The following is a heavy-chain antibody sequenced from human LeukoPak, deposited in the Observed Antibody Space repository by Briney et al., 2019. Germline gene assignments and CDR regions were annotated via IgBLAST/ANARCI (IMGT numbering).Heavy chain of an antibody. D-gene: IGHD3-22*01. CDR2: MYYSGST. Sequence: PSETLSLTCTVSGGSITGSSYYWGWIRQPPGKGLEWIGSMYYSGSTYYNPSLKGRLTISVDTSKNQFSLKLTSVTAADTAVYYCARQYYDNTGYYYFDYWGQGTLVTVSS. CDR3: ARQYYDNTGYYYFDY. CDR1: GGSITGSSYY. V-gene: IGHV4-39*01. J-gene: IGHJ4*02.